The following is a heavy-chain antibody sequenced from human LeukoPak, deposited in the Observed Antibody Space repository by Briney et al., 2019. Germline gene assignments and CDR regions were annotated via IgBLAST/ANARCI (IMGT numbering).Heavy chain of an antibody. CDR3: ARVKLGLRYYFDY. Sequence: SETLSLTCTVSGGSISSDYWSWVRQPAGKGVGWGGGIYNSGSTNYTPSLKSRVTISAATSKNQFSLKLSSVTAADTAVYYCARVKLGLRYYFDYWGQGTLVTVSS. D-gene: IGHD4-17*01. J-gene: IGHJ4*02. CDR1: GGSISSDY. CDR2: IYNSGST. V-gene: IGHV4-59*01.